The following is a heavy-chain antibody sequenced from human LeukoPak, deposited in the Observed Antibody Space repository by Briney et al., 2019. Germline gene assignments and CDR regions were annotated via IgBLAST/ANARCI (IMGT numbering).Heavy chain of an antibody. CDR2: IYYSGST. Sequence: SETLSLTCTVSGGSMSRSSFYWGWIRQPPGKGLEWIGIIYYSGSTPYNPSLKSRVTISVDRSRNQFSLKLSSVTAADTAVYYCARSKRGFGELLDWGQGTLVTVSS. V-gene: IGHV4-39*07. D-gene: IGHD3-10*01. CDR3: ARSKRGFGELLD. CDR1: GGSMSRSSFY. J-gene: IGHJ4*02.